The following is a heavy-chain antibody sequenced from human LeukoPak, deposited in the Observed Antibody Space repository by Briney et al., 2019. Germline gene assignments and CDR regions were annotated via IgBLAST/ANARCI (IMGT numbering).Heavy chain of an antibody. CDR2: IKRDGSVT. V-gene: IGHV3-7*01. CDR1: GFTISNYW. D-gene: IGHD3-22*01. J-gene: IGHJ3*02. Sequence: GGSLRLSCAASGFTISNYWMSWVRQAQRKGLELVANIKRDGSVTSYDDSVKGRFTFSRDNVRNSLYLQMDSLRVEDTAVYYCARDYSGYRAFDIWGQGTMVTVSS. CDR3: ARDYSGYRAFDI.